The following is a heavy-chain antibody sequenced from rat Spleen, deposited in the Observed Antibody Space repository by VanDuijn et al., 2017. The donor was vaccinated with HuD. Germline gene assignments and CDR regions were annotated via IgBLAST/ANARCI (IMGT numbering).Heavy chain of an antibody. D-gene: IGHD4-3*01. J-gene: IGHJ4*01. CDR2: IWSGGST. V-gene: IGHV2-4*01. Sequence: QVQLKESGPGLVQPSQTLSLTCTVSGFSLTSYGVSWVRQPPGKGLEWIGAIWSGGSTDYNSAVKSRLSISRDTSKSQVLLKMNSLQPEDTGTYYCARHLREASGVMDAWGQGASVTVSS. CDR3: ARHLREASGVMDA. CDR1: GFSLTSYG.